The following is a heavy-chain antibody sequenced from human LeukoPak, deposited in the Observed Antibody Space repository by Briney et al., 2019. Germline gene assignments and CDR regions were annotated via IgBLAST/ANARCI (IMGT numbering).Heavy chain of an antibody. D-gene: IGHD3-10*01. CDR1: GFTFSSYA. CDR3: AKDAILWFGELSGGQGFDP. Sequence: GGSLRLSCAASGFTFSSYAMSWVRQAPGKGLEWVSAISGSGGSTYYADSVKGRFTISKDNSKNTLYLQMNSLRAEDTAVYYCAKDAILWFGELSGGQGFDPWGQGTLVTVSS. V-gene: IGHV3-23*01. J-gene: IGHJ5*02. CDR2: ISGSGGST.